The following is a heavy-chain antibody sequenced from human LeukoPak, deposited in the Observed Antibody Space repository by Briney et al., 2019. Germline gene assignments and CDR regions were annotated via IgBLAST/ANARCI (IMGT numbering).Heavy chain of an antibody. V-gene: IGHV1-69*05. J-gene: IGHJ4*02. CDR3: ARGGRTVTPNIIYFDY. D-gene: IGHD4-17*01. CDR2: IIPIFGTA. Sequence: SSVKVSCKASGGTFSSYAISWVRQAPGQGLEWMGGIIPIFGTANYAQKFQGRVTITTDESTSTAYMELSSLRSEDTAAYYCARGGRTVTPNIIYFDYWGQGTLVTVSS. CDR1: GGTFSSYA.